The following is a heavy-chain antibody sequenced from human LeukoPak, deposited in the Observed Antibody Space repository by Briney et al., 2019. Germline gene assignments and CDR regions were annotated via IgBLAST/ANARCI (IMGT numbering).Heavy chain of an antibody. CDR3: ANGYIQPFDY. J-gene: IGHJ4*02. V-gene: IGHV4-39*07. D-gene: IGHD5-18*01. CDR1: GGSTTSNYY. CDR2: IYYSGST. Sequence: SETLSLTCTVSGGSTTSNYYWGWIRQPPGKGLEWIGSIYYSGSTYYNPSLKSRVTISVDTSKNQFSLKLSSVTAADTAVYYCANGYIQPFDYWGQGTLVTVSS.